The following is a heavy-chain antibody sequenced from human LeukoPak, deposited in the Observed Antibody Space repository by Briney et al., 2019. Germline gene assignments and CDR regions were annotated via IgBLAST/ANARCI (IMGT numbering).Heavy chain of an antibody. Sequence: GGSLRLSCAASGFTFSSYAMHWVRQAPGKGLEWVAVISYDGSNKYYADSVKGRFTISRDNSKNTLYLQMNSLRAEDTAVHYCARASYITTNWGSYFDYWGQGTLVTVSS. CDR1: GFTFSSYA. CDR3: ARASYITTNWGSYFDY. D-gene: IGHD7-27*01. J-gene: IGHJ4*02. V-gene: IGHV3-30*04. CDR2: ISYDGSNK.